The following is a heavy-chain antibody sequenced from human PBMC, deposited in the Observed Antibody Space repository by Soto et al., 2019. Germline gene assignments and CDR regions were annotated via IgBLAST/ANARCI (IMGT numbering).Heavy chain of an antibody. Sequence: SLRLSCAASEFTFSSYGIHWVRQAPGKGLEWVAVISYDGSKKNYLDSVKGRFTISRDNSKNTMYLEMNSLRAEDTAVYYCAKVTFYHDSSGYYVFDYWGQGTLVTVSS. V-gene: IGHV3-30*18. J-gene: IGHJ4*02. CDR1: EFTFSSYG. D-gene: IGHD3-22*01. CDR2: ISYDGSKK. CDR3: AKVTFYHDSSGYYVFDY.